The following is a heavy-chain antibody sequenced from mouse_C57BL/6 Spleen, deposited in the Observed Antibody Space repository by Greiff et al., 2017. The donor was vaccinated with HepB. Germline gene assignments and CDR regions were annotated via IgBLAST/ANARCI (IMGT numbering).Heavy chain of an antibody. V-gene: IGHV1-15*01. CDR2: IDPETGGT. D-gene: IGHD4-1*01. J-gene: IGHJ3*01. Sequence: QVQLQQSGAELVRPGASVTLSCKASGYTFTDYEMHWVKQTPVHGLEWIGAIDPETGGTAYNQKFKGKAILTADTSSSTAYMVLRSLTSEDSAVYYCTIWDETGVAYWGQGTLVTVSA. CDR3: TIWDETGVAY. CDR1: GYTFTDYE.